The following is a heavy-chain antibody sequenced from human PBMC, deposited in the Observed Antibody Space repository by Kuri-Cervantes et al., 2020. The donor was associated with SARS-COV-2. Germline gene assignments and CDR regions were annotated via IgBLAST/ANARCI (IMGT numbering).Heavy chain of an antibody. CDR2: ISTSSSYI. V-gene: IGHV3-21*01. Sequence: GGSLRLSCAASGFTFSSYSMNWVRQAPGKGLEWVSSISTSSSYIYYADSVKGRFTISRDNAKNSLYLQMNSLRAEDTAVYYCARVTTVTEGYWGQGTLVTVSS. J-gene: IGHJ4*02. CDR3: ARVTTVTEGY. D-gene: IGHD4-11*01. CDR1: GFTFSSYS.